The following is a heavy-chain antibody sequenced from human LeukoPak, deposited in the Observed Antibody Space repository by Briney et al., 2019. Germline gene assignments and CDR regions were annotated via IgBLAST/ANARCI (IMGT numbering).Heavy chain of an antibody. V-gene: IGHV4-34*01. CDR3: ARSSIAVAGDNWFDP. D-gene: IGHD6-19*01. J-gene: IGHJ5*02. CDR1: GGSFSGYY. CDR2: INHSGST. Sequence: SETLSLTCAVYGGSFSGYYWSWIRQPPGKGLEWIGEINHSGSTNYNPSLKSRVTISVDTSKNQFSLKLSSVTAADTAVYYCARSSIAVAGDNWFDPWGQGTLVTVSS.